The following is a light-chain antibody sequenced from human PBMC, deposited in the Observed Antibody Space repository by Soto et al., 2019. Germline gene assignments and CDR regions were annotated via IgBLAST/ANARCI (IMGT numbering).Light chain of an antibody. CDR3: QQSYNTPLP. CDR1: QSIGKY. J-gene: IGKJ4*01. Sequence: DVEMTQYTYSLSASVGDRVTITCRASQSIGKYLSWFQQTPGNAPKLLIYAASGLQSGVPSRFSGSGSGTDFTLTINSLQREDFATYYCQQSYNTPLPSGGGAKVAIK. CDR2: AAS. V-gene: IGKV1-39*01.